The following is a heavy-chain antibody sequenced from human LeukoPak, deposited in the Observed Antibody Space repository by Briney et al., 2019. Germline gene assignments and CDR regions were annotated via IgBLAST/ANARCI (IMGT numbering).Heavy chain of an antibody. J-gene: IGHJ4*02. CDR3: ALWGYDILTGYCKFDY. D-gene: IGHD3-9*01. Sequence: GRSLRLSCAASGFTFSSYGMHWVRQAPGKGLEWVAVISYDGSNKYYADSVKGRFTISRDNSKNTLYLQVNSLRAEDTAVYYCALWGYDILTGYCKFDYWGQGTLVTVSS. CDR1: GFTFSSYG. CDR2: ISYDGSNK. V-gene: IGHV3-30*03.